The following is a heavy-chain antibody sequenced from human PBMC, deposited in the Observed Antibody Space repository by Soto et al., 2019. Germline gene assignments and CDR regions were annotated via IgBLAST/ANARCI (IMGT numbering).Heavy chain of an antibody. Sequence: QVQLVQSGAEVKKPGSSVKVSCKASGGTFNRYAISWVRQAPGQGLEWMGGIIPIFGTANYAQKFQGRVTITADESTSTADMELSSLRSEDTAVYYCARDVAYDDSSGYYYLYWGQGTPVTVAA. CDR3: ARDVAYDDSSGYYYLY. D-gene: IGHD3-22*01. J-gene: IGHJ4*02. CDR1: GGTFNRYA. V-gene: IGHV1-69*12. CDR2: IIPIFGTA.